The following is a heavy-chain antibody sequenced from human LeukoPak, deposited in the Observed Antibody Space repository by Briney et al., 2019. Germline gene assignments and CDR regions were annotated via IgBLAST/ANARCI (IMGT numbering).Heavy chain of an antibody. CDR3: AGYTVADYGMDV. J-gene: IGHJ6*02. Sequence: PGGSLRLSCAASGFTVSSNYMSWVRQAPGKGLEWVSVIYSGGSTYYADSVKGRFTISRDNSKNTLYLQMNSLRAEDTVVYYCAGYTVADYGMDVWGQGTTVTVSS. CDR2: IYSGGST. V-gene: IGHV3-53*01. D-gene: IGHD4-23*01. CDR1: GFTVSSNY.